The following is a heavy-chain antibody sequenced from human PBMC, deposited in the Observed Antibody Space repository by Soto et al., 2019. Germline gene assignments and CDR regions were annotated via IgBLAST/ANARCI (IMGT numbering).Heavy chain of an antibody. J-gene: IGHJ6*02. CDR3: ARDYGSFTYYFYGMDV. D-gene: IGHD3-10*01. CDR2: ISYDGNKK. CDR1: GFTFSSYT. Sequence: ESVGGVVQPGRSLRLSCAASGFTFSSYTMHWVRQAPGKGLECVAIISYDGNKKYYADSVKGRFTISRDNSKNTLFLQMNSLRPEDTAVYYCARDYGSFTYYFYGMDVWGQGTTVTVSS. V-gene: IGHV3-30-3*01.